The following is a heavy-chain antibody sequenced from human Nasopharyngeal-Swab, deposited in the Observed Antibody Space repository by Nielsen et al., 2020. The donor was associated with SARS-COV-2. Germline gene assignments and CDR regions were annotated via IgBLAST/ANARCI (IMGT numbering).Heavy chain of an antibody. CDR3: TRGYCSSTSCYWTSDY. D-gene: IGHD2-2*01. Sequence: GGSLRLSCTASGFTFGDYAMSWFRQAPGKGLEWVGFIRSKAYGGTTEYAASVKGRFTISRDDSKSIAYLQMNSLKTEDTAVYYCTRGYCSSTSCYWTSDYWGQGTLVTVSS. CDR2: IRSKAYGGTT. CDR1: GFTFGDYA. J-gene: IGHJ4*02. V-gene: IGHV3-49*03.